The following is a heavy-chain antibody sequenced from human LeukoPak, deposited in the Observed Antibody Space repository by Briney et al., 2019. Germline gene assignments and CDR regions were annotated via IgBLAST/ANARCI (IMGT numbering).Heavy chain of an antibody. Sequence: LTGGSLRLSCAASGFTFSSFAMSWVRQAPGKGLQWVSSVTGSGSSTYYADSVKGRFTISRDNSKNTLYLQMNSLRVEDTALYYCAKDPSGYWADAFDIWGRGTTVTVSS. CDR1: GFTFSSFA. CDR2: VTGSGSST. J-gene: IGHJ3*02. D-gene: IGHD3-22*01. V-gene: IGHV3-23*01. CDR3: AKDPSGYWADAFDI.